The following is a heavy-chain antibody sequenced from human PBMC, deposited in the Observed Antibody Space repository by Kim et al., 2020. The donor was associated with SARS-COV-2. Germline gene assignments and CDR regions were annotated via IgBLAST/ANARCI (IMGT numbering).Heavy chain of an antibody. V-gene: IGHV3-74*01. D-gene: IGHD6-19*01. CDR1: GFTFSSYW. CDR3: ARALAVTGTGGYY. J-gene: IGHJ4*02. CDR2: INSDGSST. Sequence: VGSLRLSCAASGFTFSSYWMHWVRQAPGKGLVWVSRINSDGSSTSYADSVKGRFSISRDNAKNTLYLQMNSLRAEDTAVYYCARALAVTGTGGYYWGQGILVTVSS.